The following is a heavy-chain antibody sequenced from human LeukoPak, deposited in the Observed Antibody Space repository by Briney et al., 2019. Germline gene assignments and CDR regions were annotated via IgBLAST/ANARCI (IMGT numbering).Heavy chain of an antibody. J-gene: IGHJ6*03. CDR3: ARRLGRKFGERFYYYHYMDV. Sequence: SQTLSLTCAVYGGSFSGYYWSWIRQPPGKGLEWIGEMNHSGSTNYNPSLKSRVTISVDTSKNQFSLKLSSVTAADTAVYYCARRLGRKFGERFYYYHYMDVWGKGTTVTISS. V-gene: IGHV4-34*01. D-gene: IGHD3-10*01. CDR2: MNHSGST. CDR1: GGSFSGYY.